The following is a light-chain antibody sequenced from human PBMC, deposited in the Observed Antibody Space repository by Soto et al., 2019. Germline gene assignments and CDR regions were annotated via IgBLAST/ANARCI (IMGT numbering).Light chain of an antibody. CDR2: DAS. CDR3: QQRNNWPIFT. Sequence: EIVLTQSPATLSLSPGERATLSCRASQSVRSQLAWYQQKPGQAPRLLIYDASNRATGIPARFSGSGSGTDFTLTISSLEPEDSAVYYCQQRNNWPIFTFGPGTKVDIK. V-gene: IGKV3-11*01. CDR1: QSVRSQ. J-gene: IGKJ3*01.